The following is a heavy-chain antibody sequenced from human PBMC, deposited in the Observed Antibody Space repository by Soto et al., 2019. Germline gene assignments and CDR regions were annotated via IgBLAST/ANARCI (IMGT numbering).Heavy chain of an antibody. J-gene: IGHJ6*02. Sequence: ASVKVSCRPSGYTFTSFGISWLRQAHGQGLEWMGWISAYNGNTNYAQKLQGRVTMTTDTSTSTAYMELRSLRSDDTAVYYCAREYDVLTGFYYYYTMNVCCHGTTVTVSS. CDR3: AREYDVLTGFYYYYTMNV. CDR2: ISAYNGNT. D-gene: IGHD3-9*01. CDR1: GYTFTSFG. V-gene: IGHV1-18*01.